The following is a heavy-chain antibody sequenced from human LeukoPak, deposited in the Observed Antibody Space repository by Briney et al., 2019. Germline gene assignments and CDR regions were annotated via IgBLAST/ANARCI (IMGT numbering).Heavy chain of an antibody. D-gene: IGHD1-26*01. J-gene: IGHJ4*02. CDR3: TTAKWELRYYFDY. Sequence: GGSLRLSCAASGFTFSNAWMSWVRQAPGKGLEWVGRIKSKIDGGTTDYAAPVKGRFTISRDDSKNTLYLQMNSLKTEDTAVYYCTTAKWELRYYFDYWGQGTLVTVSS. V-gene: IGHV3-15*01. CDR2: IKSKIDGGTT. CDR1: GFTFSNAW.